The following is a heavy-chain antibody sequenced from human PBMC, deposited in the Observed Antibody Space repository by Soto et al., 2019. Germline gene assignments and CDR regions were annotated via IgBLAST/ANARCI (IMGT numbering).Heavy chain of an antibody. CDR1: GFTFSSYA. CDR2: ITGDGGDT. CDR3: AKGSATSRPYYFDY. J-gene: IGHJ4*02. V-gene: IGHV3-23*01. Sequence: PGGSLRLSCVASGFTFSSYAMSWVRHAPGKGLEWVSAITGDGGDTFHADSVRGRLTISRDDSRNTLYLQMDSLRAEDTALYYCAKGSATSRPYYFDYWGQGSLVTVSS.